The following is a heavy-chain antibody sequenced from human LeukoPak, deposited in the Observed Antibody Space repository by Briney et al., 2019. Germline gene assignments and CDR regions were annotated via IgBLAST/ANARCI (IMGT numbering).Heavy chain of an antibody. V-gene: IGHV3-23*01. J-gene: IGHJ5*02. Sequence: PGGSLXLSCAASGFTFSSYAMSWVRQAPGKGLEWVSAISGSGGSTYYADSVKGRFTISRDNSKNTLYPQMNSLRAEDTAVYYCAKDRYSGTSPPSHNWFDPWGQGTLVTVSS. D-gene: IGHD1-14*01. CDR3: AKDRYSGTSPPSHNWFDP. CDR2: ISGSGGST. CDR1: GFTFSSYA.